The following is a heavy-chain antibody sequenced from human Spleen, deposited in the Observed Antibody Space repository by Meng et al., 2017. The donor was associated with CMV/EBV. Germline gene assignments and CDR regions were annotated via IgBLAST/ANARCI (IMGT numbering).Heavy chain of an antibody. Sequence: GESLKISCAASGFTFSSYSMNWVRQAPGKGLEWVSYISSSSSTIYYADSVKGRFTISRDNAKNSLYLQMNSLRAEDTAVYYCAREYYDILTGYFYYFDYWGQGTLVTVSS. V-gene: IGHV3-48*04. CDR2: ISSSSSTI. J-gene: IGHJ4*02. D-gene: IGHD3-9*01. CDR3: AREYYDILTGYFYYFDY. CDR1: GFTFSSYS.